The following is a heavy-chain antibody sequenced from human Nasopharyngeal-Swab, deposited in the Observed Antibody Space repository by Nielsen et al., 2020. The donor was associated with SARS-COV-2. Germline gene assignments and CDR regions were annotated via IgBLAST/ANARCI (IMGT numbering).Heavy chain of an antibody. D-gene: IGHD2-15*01. CDR3: AIGWSAFDI. CDR2: VYPGNSEV. CDR1: GYSFGNHW. J-gene: IGHJ3*02. V-gene: IGHV5-51*01. Sequence: GESLKISCMASGYSFGNHWIGWVRQKPGKGLEWMGMVYPGNSEVAYCPSFQGQVTISADKSISTAYLQWSSLKASDTAMYYCAIGWSAFDIWGQGTMVTVSS.